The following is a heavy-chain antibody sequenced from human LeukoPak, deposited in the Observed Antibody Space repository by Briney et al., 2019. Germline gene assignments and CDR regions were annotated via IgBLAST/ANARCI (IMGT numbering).Heavy chain of an antibody. CDR3: ARVNYDSSGAYYYYYGMDV. CDR1: GGSISTYY. J-gene: IGHJ6*02. D-gene: IGHD3-22*01. V-gene: IGHV4-59*01. CDR2: IYYSGST. Sequence: SETLSLTCTVSGGSISTYYWSWIRQPPGKGLEWIGYIYYSGSTNYNPSLKSRVTISVDTSKNQFSLKLSSVTAADTAAYYCARVNYDSSGAYYYYYGMDVWGQGTTVTVSS.